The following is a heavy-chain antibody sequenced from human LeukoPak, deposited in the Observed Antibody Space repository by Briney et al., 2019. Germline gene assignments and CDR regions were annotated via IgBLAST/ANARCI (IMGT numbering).Heavy chain of an antibody. CDR3: ARVLVTIFGVANWFDP. D-gene: IGHD3-3*01. CDR2: INHSGST. Sequence: PSETLSLTCAVYGGSFSGYYWSWIRQPPGKELEWIGEINHSGSTNYNPSLKSRVTISVDTSKNQFSLKLSPVTAADTAVYYCARVLVTIFGVANWFDPWGQGTLVTVSS. CDR1: GGSFSGYY. J-gene: IGHJ5*02. V-gene: IGHV4-34*01.